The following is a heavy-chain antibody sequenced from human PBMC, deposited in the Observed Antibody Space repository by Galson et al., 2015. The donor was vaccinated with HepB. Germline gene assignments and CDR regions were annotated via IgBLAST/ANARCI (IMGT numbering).Heavy chain of an antibody. CDR3: ARGSWPFIY. CDR1: NDSVTATNSY. V-gene: IGHV4-39*01. CDR2: IYYSGRT. Sequence: LSLTCTVSNDSVTATNSYWGWIRQPPGRGLELIGTIYYSGRTDYNPSLKNRVTISMDTSKNEFSLRLSSVAAADTAVYYCARGSWPFIYWGHGILVAVSS. J-gene: IGHJ4*01.